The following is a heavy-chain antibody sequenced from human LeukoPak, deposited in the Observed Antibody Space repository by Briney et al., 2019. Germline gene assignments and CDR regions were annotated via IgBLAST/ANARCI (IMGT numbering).Heavy chain of an antibody. J-gene: IGHJ4*02. D-gene: IGHD3-10*01. CDR2: MNPNSGNT. V-gene: IGHV1-8*02. CDR1: GYRFSSYA. CDR3: ARALATGRYRLFYGSGRNFDY. Sequence: ASVKVSCKASGYRFSSYAMNWVRQATGQGLEWMGWMNPNSGNTGYAQKFQGRVTMTRNTSISTAYMELSSLRSEDTAVYYCARALATGRYRLFYGSGRNFDYWGQGTLVTVSS.